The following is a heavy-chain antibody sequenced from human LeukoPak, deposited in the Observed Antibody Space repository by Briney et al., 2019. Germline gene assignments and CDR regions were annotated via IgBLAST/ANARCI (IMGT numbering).Heavy chain of an antibody. V-gene: IGHV4-38-2*02. D-gene: IGHD2-21*02. CDR3: GRVTKGTVDY. CDR2: ISYSGNT. CDR1: GYSISSGYY. Sequence: KPSETLSLTCTVSGYSISSGYYWGWIRQPPGKGLEWIGYISYSGNTNYNPSLKSRVTISVDTSKNQFSLKLNSATAADTAVYYCGRVTKGTVDYWGQGTLVTVSS. J-gene: IGHJ4*02.